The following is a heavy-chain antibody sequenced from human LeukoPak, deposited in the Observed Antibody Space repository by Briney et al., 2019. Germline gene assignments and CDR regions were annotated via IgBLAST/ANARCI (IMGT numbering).Heavy chain of an antibody. D-gene: IGHD1-26*01. J-gene: IGHJ4*02. Sequence: SETLSLTCAVYGGSFSGYYWSWIRQPPGKGLEWIGEVHLNGATNYNPSLESRFSMSIDKSNNHLSLEVTSVTAADTAMYYCTRESGAFSPFGFWGQGTLVTVSS. CDR1: GGSFSGYY. CDR3: TRESGAFSPFGF. V-gene: IGHV4-34*01. CDR2: VHLNGAT.